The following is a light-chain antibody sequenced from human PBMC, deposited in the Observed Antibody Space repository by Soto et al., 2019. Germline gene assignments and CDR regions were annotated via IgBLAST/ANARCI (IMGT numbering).Light chain of an antibody. CDR1: SSNIGGGYD. CDR2: GNS. Sequence: QSALKQPPSVSGAAGQRVTISCTGSSSNIGGGYDVHWYQQLPGTAPKLLMFGNSNRPPGVPDRFSGSKSGTSASASLAITGLQAEDEADYYCQSYDSSLSSWLFGGGTKVTVL. CDR3: QSYDSSLSSWL. V-gene: IGLV1-40*01. J-gene: IGLJ2*01.